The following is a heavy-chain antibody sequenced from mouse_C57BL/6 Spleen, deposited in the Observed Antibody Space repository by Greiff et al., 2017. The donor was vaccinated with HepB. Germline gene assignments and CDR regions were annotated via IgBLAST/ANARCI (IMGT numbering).Heavy chain of an antibody. CDR3: ARGSYYDYDVYWYFDV. D-gene: IGHD2-4*01. Sequence: DVQLVESGPGLAKPSQTLSLTCSVTGYSITSDYWNWIRKFPGNKLEYMGYISYSGSTYYNPSLKSRISITRDTSKNQYYLQLNSVTTEDTATYYCARGSYYDYDVYWYFDVWGTGTTVTVSS. V-gene: IGHV3-8*01. J-gene: IGHJ1*03. CDR1: GYSITSDY. CDR2: ISYSGST.